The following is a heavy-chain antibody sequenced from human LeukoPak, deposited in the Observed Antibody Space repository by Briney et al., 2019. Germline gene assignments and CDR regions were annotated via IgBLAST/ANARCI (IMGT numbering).Heavy chain of an antibody. V-gene: IGHV4-38-2*02. CDR2: IYNNGDN. CDR3: ARVKPGIPVADS. D-gene: IGHD6-19*01. J-gene: IGHJ4*02. CDR1: GYSISSGYY. Sequence: SETLSLTCTVSGYSISSGYYWGWIRQPPGKGLEWIGYIYNNGDNSSNPSLKSRVTLSIDTSENQFSLRLASVTAADTALYYCARVKPGIPVADSWGQGTLVTVSS.